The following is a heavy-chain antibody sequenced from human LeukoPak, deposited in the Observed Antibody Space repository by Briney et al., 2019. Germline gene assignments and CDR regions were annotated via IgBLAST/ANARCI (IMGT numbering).Heavy chain of an antibody. V-gene: IGHV4-38-2*02. J-gene: IGHJ4*02. CDR1: GYSISSGYY. D-gene: IGHD6-6*01. CDR3: ARGWSIAARFPFDY. CDR2: IYHSGST. Sequence: SETLSLTCTVSGYSISSGYYWGWIRQPPGKGLGWIGSIYHSGSTYYNPSLKSRVTISVDTSKNQFSLKLSSVTAADTAVYYCARGWSIAARFPFDYWGQGTLVTVSS.